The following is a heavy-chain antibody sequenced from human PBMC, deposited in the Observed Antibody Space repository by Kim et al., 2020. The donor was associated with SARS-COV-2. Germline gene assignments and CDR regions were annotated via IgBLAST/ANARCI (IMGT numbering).Heavy chain of an antibody. CDR3: ARGVVPSTIHNAFDI. Sequence: GESLKISCKASGYNFGSFWISWVRQMPGKGLEWMGRIDPPNSYTNYNPSFQGHVIFSVDMSIDTAYLQWGSLKASDTAMYYCARGVVPSTIHNAFDIWGLGTMVTVSS. CDR1: GYNFGSFW. V-gene: IGHV5-10-1*01. D-gene: IGHD2-2*02. CDR2: IDPPNSYT. J-gene: IGHJ3*02.